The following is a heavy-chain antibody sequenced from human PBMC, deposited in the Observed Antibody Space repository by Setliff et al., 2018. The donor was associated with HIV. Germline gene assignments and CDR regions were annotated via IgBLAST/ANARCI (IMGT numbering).Heavy chain of an antibody. J-gene: IGHJ3*02. Sequence: ASVKVSCKTSGYTFIDNYIHWVRQAPGQGLEWMAWINAYTGDTNYAQKFQGRITMTRDTSTSTVYMELRSLRSEDTAVYYCARDRLHYYDSSVYYYGAPFDIWGQGTMVTVSS. CDR2: INAYTGDT. D-gene: IGHD3-22*01. V-gene: IGHV1-2*02. CDR3: ARDRLHYYDSSVYYYGAPFDI. CDR1: GYTFIDNY.